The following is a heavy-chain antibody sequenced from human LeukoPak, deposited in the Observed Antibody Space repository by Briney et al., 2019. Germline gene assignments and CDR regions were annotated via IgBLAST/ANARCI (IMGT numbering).Heavy chain of an antibody. CDR2: ISYDGSNK. V-gene: IGHV3-30*18. D-gene: IGHD1-26*01. Sequence: GRSLRLSCAASGFTFSSYGMHWVRQAPGKGLEWVAVISYDGSNKYYADSVKGRFTISRDNSKNTLYLQMNSLRAEDTAVYYCAKIGPYSGSYYDYWGQATLVTVSS. CDR3: AKIGPYSGSYYDY. J-gene: IGHJ4*02. CDR1: GFTFSSYG.